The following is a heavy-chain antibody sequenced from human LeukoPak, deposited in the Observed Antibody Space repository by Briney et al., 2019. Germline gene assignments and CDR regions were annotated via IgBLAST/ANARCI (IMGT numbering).Heavy chain of an antibody. V-gene: IGHV3-30*18. Sequence: GGSLRLSCAASGFTFSSYEMNWVRQAPGKGLEWVALISYDGSNKYYADSAKGRFTVSRDNSKNTLYLQMNSLRAEDTAVYYCAKVGEYHDFDYWGQGTLVTVSS. CDR2: ISYDGSNK. D-gene: IGHD2/OR15-2a*01. CDR1: GFTFSSYE. CDR3: AKVGEYHDFDY. J-gene: IGHJ4*02.